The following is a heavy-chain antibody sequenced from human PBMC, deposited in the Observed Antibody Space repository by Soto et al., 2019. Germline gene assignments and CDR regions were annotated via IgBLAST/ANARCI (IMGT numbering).Heavy chain of an antibody. V-gene: IGHV3-13*01. CDR2: IGTAGDT. Sequence: EVQLVESGGGLVQPGGSLRLSCAASGFTFSSYDMHWVRQATGKGLEWVSAIGTAGDTYYPGSVKGRFTIARENAKNPFYLPMDRRRAEDPAVYCCPRDRRGVYATPRPYYDHGLDVLGQGTTVTVSS. CDR1: GFTFSSYD. J-gene: IGHJ6*02. D-gene: IGHD3-16*01. CDR3: PRDRRGVYATPRPYYDHGLDV.